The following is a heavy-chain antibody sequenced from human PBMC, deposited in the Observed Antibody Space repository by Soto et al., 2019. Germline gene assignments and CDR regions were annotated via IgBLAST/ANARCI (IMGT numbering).Heavy chain of an antibody. D-gene: IGHD2-15*01. Sequence: GGSLRLSCTASGFTFGDYAMSWFRQAPGKGLEWVGFIRSKAYGGTTEYAASVKGRFTIPRDDSKSIAYLQMNSLKTEDTAVYYCAKSRKMATHLGAFDIWGQGTMVTVSS. V-gene: IGHV3-49*03. CDR2: IRSKAYGGTT. CDR3: AKSRKMATHLGAFDI. CDR1: GFTFGDYA. J-gene: IGHJ3*02.